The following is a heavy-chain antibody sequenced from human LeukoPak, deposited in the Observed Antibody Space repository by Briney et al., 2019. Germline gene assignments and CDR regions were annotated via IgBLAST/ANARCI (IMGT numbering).Heavy chain of an antibody. CDR3: ARLARITGRILREDYNYYYMDV. Sequence: PGGSLRLSCVPSGFSVSAYSLSWVRQAPGKGLEWVAKIKKDGSEKDYVDSVKGRFTISRDNAKNSLYLQMNSLRAEDTAVYYCARLARITGRILREDYNYYYMDVWGKGTTVTVSS. CDR1: GFSVSAYS. D-gene: IGHD1-20*01. V-gene: IGHV3-7*01. CDR2: IKKDGSEK. J-gene: IGHJ6*03.